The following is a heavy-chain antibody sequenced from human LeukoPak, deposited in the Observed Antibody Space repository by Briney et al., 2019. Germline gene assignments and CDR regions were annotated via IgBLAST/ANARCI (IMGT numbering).Heavy chain of an antibody. D-gene: IGHD3-10*01. CDR2: ISSSSSYI. CDR1: GFTFSSYS. J-gene: IGHJ3*02. Sequence: GGSLRLSCAASGFTFSSYSMNWVRQAPGKGLGWVSSISSSSSYIYYADSVKGRFTISRDNAKNSLYLQMNSLRAEDTAVYYCAREGYYYGSGSYPDAFDIWGQGTMVTVSS. CDR3: AREGYYYGSGSYPDAFDI. V-gene: IGHV3-21*01.